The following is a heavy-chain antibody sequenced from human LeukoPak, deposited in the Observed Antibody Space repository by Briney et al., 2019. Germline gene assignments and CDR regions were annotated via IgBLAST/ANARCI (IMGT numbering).Heavy chain of an antibody. Sequence: GGSLRLSCAASGFTFSNAWMSWVRQAPGKGLEWVGRIKSKTDGGTTDYAAPVKGRFTISRDDSKNTLYLQMNSLKTEDTAVYYCTTRIVGATTVDYWGQGTLVTVSS. CDR2: IKSKTDGGTT. D-gene: IGHD1-26*01. CDR3: TTRIVGATTVDY. CDR1: GFTFSNAW. V-gene: IGHV3-15*01. J-gene: IGHJ4*02.